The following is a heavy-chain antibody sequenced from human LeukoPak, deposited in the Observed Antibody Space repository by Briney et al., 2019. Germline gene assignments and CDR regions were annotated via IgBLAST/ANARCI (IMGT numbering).Heavy chain of an antibody. D-gene: IGHD3-16*02. CDR1: GGTFSSYA. V-gene: IGHV1-69*04. CDR3: ARSFYRPSFGLPLHWFDP. CDR2: IIPILGIA. J-gene: IGHJ5*02. Sequence: EASVKVSCKASGGTFSSYAISWVRQAPGQGLEWMGRIIPILGIANYAQKFQGRVTITADKSTSTAYMELSSLRSEDTAVYYCARSFYRPSFGLPLHWFDPWGQGTLVTVSS.